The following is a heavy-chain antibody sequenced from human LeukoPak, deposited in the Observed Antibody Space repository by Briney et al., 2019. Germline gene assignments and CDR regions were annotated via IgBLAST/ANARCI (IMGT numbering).Heavy chain of an antibody. CDR1: GFTVSTNC. CDR3: AKVVGTGTTPTDY. CDR2: IYSGGTT. V-gene: IGHV3-53*04. J-gene: IGHJ4*02. Sequence: PGGSLRLSCAASGFTVSTNCMTWVRQAPGKGLEWVSTIYSGGTTCYADSVMGRFTISRHNSRNTLYLQMNSLRAEDTALYYCAKVVGTGTTPTDYWGQGTLVIVSS. D-gene: IGHD1-1*01.